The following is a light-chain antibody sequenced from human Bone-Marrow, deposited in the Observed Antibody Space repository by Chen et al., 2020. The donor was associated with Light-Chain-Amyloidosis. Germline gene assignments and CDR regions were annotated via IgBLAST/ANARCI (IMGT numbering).Light chain of an antibody. Sequence: NFMLIPPHSVSESPGKTVIISCTRSSGSIATNYVQWYQQRPGSSPTTVIYEDDQRPPGVPDRFSGSIDRSSNSASLTISGLHAEDDADYYCQSYQGSSRVVVGGGTKLTGL. CDR1: SGSIATNY. V-gene: IGLV6-57*01. CDR2: EDD. J-gene: IGLJ3*02. CDR3: QSYQGSSRVV.